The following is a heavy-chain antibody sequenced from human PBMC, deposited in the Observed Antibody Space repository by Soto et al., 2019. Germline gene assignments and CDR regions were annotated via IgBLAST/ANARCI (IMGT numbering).Heavy chain of an antibody. CDR2: IYYSGST. CDR3: ARVHYDFWSGYYSIGYFDY. Sequence: SETLSLTCTVSGGSISSYYWSWIRQPPGKGLEWIGYIYYSGSTNYNPSLKSRVTISVDTSKNQFSLKLSSVTAADTAVYYCARVHYDFWSGYYSIGYFDYWGQGTLVTVSS. J-gene: IGHJ4*02. V-gene: IGHV4-59*01. CDR1: GGSISSYY. D-gene: IGHD3-3*01.